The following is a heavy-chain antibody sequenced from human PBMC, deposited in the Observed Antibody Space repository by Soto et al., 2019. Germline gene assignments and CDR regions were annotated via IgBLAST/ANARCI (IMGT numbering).Heavy chain of an antibody. CDR1: GYTFTSYD. CDR3: ARERAAAGSNWFDP. CDR2: MNPNSGNT. J-gene: IGHJ5*02. Sequence: QVQLVQSGAEVKKPGASVKVSCKASGYTFTSYDINWVRQATGQGLEWMGWMNPNSGNTGYAQKFQGRVPXTRNTSISTAYMELSSLRSEDTAVYYCARERAAAGSNWFDPWGQGTLVTVSS. D-gene: IGHD6-13*01. V-gene: IGHV1-8*01.